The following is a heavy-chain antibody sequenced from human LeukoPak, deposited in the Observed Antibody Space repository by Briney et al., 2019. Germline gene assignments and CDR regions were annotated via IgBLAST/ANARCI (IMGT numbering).Heavy chain of an antibody. Sequence: PSETLSLTCTVSGGSISSSSYYWGWIRQPPGKGLEWIGYIYYSGSTNYNPSLKSRVTISVDTSKNQFSLKLSSVTAADTAVYYCARHDYGGNSLDYWGQGTLVTVSS. CDR3: ARHDYGGNSLDY. J-gene: IGHJ4*02. CDR2: IYYSGST. V-gene: IGHV4-61*05. CDR1: GGSISSSSYY. D-gene: IGHD4-23*01.